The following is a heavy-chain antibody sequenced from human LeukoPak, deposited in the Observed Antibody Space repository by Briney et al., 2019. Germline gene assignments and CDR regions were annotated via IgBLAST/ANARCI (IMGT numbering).Heavy chain of an antibody. CDR3: AKAKVRATTGYFDY. V-gene: IGHV3-23*01. CDR1: GFIFINYA. CDR2: IRGSGGST. J-gene: IGHJ4*02. D-gene: IGHD1-26*01. Sequence: GGSLRLSCAASGFIFINYAMSWVRQAPGKGLEWVSTIRGSGGSTYYAGSVRGRFTISRDNSKNTLYLQMNSLRAEDTAVYYCAKAKVRATTGYFDYWGQGTLVTVSS.